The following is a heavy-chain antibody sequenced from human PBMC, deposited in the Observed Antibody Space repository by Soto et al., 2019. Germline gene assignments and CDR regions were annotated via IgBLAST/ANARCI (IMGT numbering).Heavy chain of an antibody. CDR2: ITSGGGTA. CDR3: AKRAFTGSYYFDY. V-gene: IGHV3-23*01. Sequence: EVQLLESGGGLVQPGGSLRLSCAPSGFTFSTYAMSWVRQAPGKGLAWVSTITSGGGTAFYGDSVKGRFTISRDNSKNTLYLQLNSLRADDTAVYYCAKRAFTGSYYFDYWGQGTLVAVSS. D-gene: IGHD4-4*01. J-gene: IGHJ4*02. CDR1: GFTFSTYA.